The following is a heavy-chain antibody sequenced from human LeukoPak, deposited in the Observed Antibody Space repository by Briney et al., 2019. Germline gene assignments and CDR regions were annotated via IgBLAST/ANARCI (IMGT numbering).Heavy chain of an antibody. CDR1: GGSFSGYY. J-gene: IGHJ4*02. CDR2: INHSGST. D-gene: IGHD3-10*01. Sequence: SETLSLTCAVDGGSFSGYYWSWIRQPPGKGLEWIGEINHSGSTNYNPSLKSRVTISVDTSKNQFSLKLSSVTAADTAVYYCARGGPLYMMVRKVGPALDYWGQGTLVTVSS. CDR3: ARGGPLYMMVRKVGPALDY. V-gene: IGHV4-34*01.